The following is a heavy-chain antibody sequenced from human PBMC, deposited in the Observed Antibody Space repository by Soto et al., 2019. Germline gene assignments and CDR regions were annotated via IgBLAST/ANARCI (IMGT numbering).Heavy chain of an antibody. Sequence: PGGSLRLSCAASGFTFSSYSMNWVRQAPGKGLEWVSYISSSSTIYYADSVKGRFTISRDNAKNSLYLQMNSLRDEDTAVYYCARAPYGDYGASDYWGQGTLVTVSS. CDR3: ARAPYGDYGASDY. CDR2: ISSSSTI. CDR1: GFTFSSYS. J-gene: IGHJ4*02. D-gene: IGHD4-17*01. V-gene: IGHV3-48*02.